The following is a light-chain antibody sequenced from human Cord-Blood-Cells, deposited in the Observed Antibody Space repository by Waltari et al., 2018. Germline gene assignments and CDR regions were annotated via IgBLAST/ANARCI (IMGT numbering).Light chain of an antibody. CDR3: QQYNNWPPMYS. V-gene: IGKV3-15*01. Sequence: EIVMTQSPATLSVSPGERATLSCRALQSVSSNLAWYQQKPGQAPRLLIYGASTRATGITARFSGSGSGTEFTLTISSLQSEDFAVYYCQQYNNWPPMYSFGQGTKLEIK. CDR1: QSVSSN. J-gene: IGKJ2*03. CDR2: GAS.